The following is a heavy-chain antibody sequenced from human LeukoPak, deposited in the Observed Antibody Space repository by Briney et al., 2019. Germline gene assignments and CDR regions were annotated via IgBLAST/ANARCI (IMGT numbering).Heavy chain of an antibody. CDR1: GFTFSSYW. V-gene: IGHV3-7*01. Sequence: GGSLRLSCAASGFTFSSYWMSWVRQAPGKGLEWVANIKQDGSEKYYVDSVKGRFTISRDNSKNTLYLQMNSLRAEDTAVYYCAKGAVAGTVFDYWGQGTLVTVSS. D-gene: IGHD6-19*01. CDR3: AKGAVAGTVFDY. CDR2: IKQDGSEK. J-gene: IGHJ4*02.